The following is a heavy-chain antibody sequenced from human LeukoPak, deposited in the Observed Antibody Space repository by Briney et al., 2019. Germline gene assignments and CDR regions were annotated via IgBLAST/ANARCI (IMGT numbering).Heavy chain of an antibody. CDR2: ISGSGGST. Sequence: GGSLRLSCAASGFTFSSYAMSWVRQAPGKGLEWVSAISGSGGSTYYADSVKGRFTISRDNSKNTLYLQMNSLRAEDTAVYYCAKSSLQYYYGSGFDYWGQGTLVTVSS. CDR3: AKSSLQYYYGSGFDY. V-gene: IGHV3-23*01. D-gene: IGHD3-10*01. J-gene: IGHJ4*02. CDR1: GFTFSSYA.